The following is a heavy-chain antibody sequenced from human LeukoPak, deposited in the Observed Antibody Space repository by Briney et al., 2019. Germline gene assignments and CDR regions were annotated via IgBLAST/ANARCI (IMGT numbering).Heavy chain of an antibody. D-gene: IGHD3-22*01. CDR3: ARDGEQPLDSSGYYPNAFDI. CDR1: GSTFTDSD. CDR2: INPNSGNP. V-gene: IGHV1-8*02. J-gene: IGHJ3*02. Sequence: ASVKVSCKASGSTFTDSDISWVRQATGQGLEWMGWINPNSGNPGYEQQFQGRVTFTRDTSVSTAYMELSGLRAEDTAVYYCARDGEQPLDSSGYYPNAFDIWGQGTMVTVSS.